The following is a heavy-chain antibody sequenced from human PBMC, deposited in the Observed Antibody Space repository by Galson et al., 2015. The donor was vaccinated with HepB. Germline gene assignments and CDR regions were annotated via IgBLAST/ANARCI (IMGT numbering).Heavy chain of an antibody. J-gene: IGHJ3*01. D-gene: IGHD2-8*01. CDR3: AKDRWDLLRMGAFDV. CDR1: GFTFDNFA. V-gene: IGHV3-9*01. Sequence: SLRLPCAASGFTFDNFAMHWVRQVPGKGLEWVSGLSWNSGSYGYADSVKGRFTISRDNSKNSLYLQMNSLRPEDTAVYYCAKDRWDLLRMGAFDVWGQGTLVTVSS. CDR2: LSWNSGSY.